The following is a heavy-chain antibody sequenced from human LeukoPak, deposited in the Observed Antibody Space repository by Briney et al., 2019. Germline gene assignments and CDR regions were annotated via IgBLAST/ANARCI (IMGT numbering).Heavy chain of an antibody. D-gene: IGHD6-6*01. CDR3: ARTSAEYSNSWIDS. CDR2: IHYSGNT. CDR1: DGSIRSFY. V-gene: IGHV4-59*08. J-gene: IGHJ5*01. Sequence: PSETLSLTCSVSDGSIRSFYWSWIRQPPGTGLEWIGYIHYSGNTYYNPSLNSRVTISVDTSKSQFSLRLKSVTAADTAVYYCARTSAEYSNSWIDSWGQGTLVIVSS.